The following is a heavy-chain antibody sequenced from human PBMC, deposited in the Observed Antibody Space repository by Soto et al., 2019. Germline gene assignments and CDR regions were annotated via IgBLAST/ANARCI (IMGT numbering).Heavy chain of an antibody. CDR2: ISGYNGNT. J-gene: IGHJ4*02. Sequence: QVQLVQSGAEVKKPGVSVKVSCQASGYTFSNYGFSWVRQAPGQGLEWMGWISGYNGNTNYAERLQGRVTMTTDTSTSTAYMELKSLRYDDTAVYYCAREGQLGYWGQGTPVTVSS. D-gene: IGHD6-6*01. CDR3: AREGQLGY. V-gene: IGHV1-18*01. CDR1: GYTFSNYG.